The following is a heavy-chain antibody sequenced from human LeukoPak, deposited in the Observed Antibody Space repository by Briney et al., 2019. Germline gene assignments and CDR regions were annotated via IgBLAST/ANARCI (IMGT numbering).Heavy chain of an antibody. CDR3: ARDPGTHTDY. V-gene: IGHV3-33*01. CDR2: IWYDGSNK. D-gene: IGHD3-10*01. J-gene: IGHJ4*02. CDR1: GFTFSSYG. Sequence: GRSLRLSCAASGFTFSSYGMQWVRQAPGKGLEWVAVIWYDGSNKYYADSVKGRFTISRDNSKDTLYLQMNSLRAEDTAVYYCARDPGTHTDYWGQGTLVIVSS.